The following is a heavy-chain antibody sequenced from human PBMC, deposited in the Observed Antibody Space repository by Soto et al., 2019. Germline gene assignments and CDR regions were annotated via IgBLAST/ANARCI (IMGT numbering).Heavy chain of an antibody. Sequence: GGSLRLSCAASGFTFSSYGMHWVRQAPGKGLEWVAVISYDGSNKYYADSVKGRFTISRDNSKNPLYLQMNSLRAEDTAVYYCAKGHVRVLRYFDWLLNIGDWFDPWGQGTLVTVSS. CDR3: AKGHVRVLRYFDWLLNIGDWFDP. CDR1: GFTFSSYG. CDR2: ISYDGSNK. V-gene: IGHV3-30*18. D-gene: IGHD3-9*01. J-gene: IGHJ5*02.